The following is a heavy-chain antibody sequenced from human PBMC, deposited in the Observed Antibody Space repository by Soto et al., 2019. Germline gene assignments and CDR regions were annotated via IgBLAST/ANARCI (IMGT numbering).Heavy chain of an antibody. CDR1: GYTFTSYA. CDR2: INAGNGNT. Sequence: QVQLVQSGAEVKKPGASVKVSCKASGYTFTSYAMHWVRQAPGQRLEWMGWINAGNGNTKYSQKFQGRVTITRDTSASTAYMERRSLRSEDTAVYSWAGGGGYCSSTSCNDYFDYWGQGTLVTVSS. V-gene: IGHV1-3*01. J-gene: IGHJ4*02. CDR3: AGGGGYCSSTSCNDYFDY. D-gene: IGHD2-2*01.